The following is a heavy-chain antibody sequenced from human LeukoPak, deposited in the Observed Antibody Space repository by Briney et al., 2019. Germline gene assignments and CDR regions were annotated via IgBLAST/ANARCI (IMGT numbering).Heavy chain of an antibody. V-gene: IGHV5-51*01. D-gene: IGHD2-15*01. Sequence: GESLKISCKGSGYSFTSYWIGWVRQMPGKGLEWMGIIYPGDSDTRYSPSLQGQVTISADKSISTAYLQWSSLKASDTAMYYCAIHVVVVAATRGKYYYMDVWGKGTTVTVSS. J-gene: IGHJ6*03. CDR1: GYSFTSYW. CDR3: AIHVVVVAATRGKYYYMDV. CDR2: IYPGDSDT.